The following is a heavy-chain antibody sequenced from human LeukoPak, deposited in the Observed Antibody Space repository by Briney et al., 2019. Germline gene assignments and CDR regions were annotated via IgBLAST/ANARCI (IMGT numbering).Heavy chain of an antibody. CDR1: GYTFTGYY. CDR3: ARDKGLLWFGGVDAFDI. J-gene: IGHJ3*02. CDR2: INPNSGGT. Sequence: GASVKVSCKASGYTFTGYYMHWVRQAPGQGLEWMGWINPNSGGTNYAQKFQGRVTMTRDTSISTAYMELSRLRSDDTAVYYCARDKGLLWFGGVDAFDIWGQGTMVTVSS. V-gene: IGHV1-2*02. D-gene: IGHD3-10*01.